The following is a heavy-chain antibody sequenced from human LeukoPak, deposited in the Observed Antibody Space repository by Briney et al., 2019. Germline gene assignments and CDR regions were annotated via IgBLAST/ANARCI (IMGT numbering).Heavy chain of an antibody. CDR2: IIPIFGTA. Sequence: ASVKVSCKASGGTFSSYAISWVRQAPGQGLEWVGGIIPIFGTANYAQKFQGRVTITADESTSTAYMELSSLRSEDTAVYYCARAGVGIAAVNFDYWGQGTLVTVSS. CDR3: ARAGVGIAAVNFDY. D-gene: IGHD6-13*01. J-gene: IGHJ4*02. CDR1: GGTFSSYA. V-gene: IGHV1-69*01.